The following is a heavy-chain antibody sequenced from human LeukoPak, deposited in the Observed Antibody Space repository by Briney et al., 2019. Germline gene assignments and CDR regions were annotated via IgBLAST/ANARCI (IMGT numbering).Heavy chain of an antibody. V-gene: IGHV1-46*01. CDR3: ARESSGYSYGKKDYYRMDV. D-gene: IGHD5-18*01. Sequence: GASVKVSCKASGYTFTSYYMHWVRQAPGQGLEWMGIINPSGGSTSYAQKFQGRVTMTRDTSTSTVYMELSSLRSEDTAVYYCARESSGYSYGKKDYYRMDVWGQGTTVTVSS. CDR1: GYTFTSYY. J-gene: IGHJ6*02. CDR2: INPSGGST.